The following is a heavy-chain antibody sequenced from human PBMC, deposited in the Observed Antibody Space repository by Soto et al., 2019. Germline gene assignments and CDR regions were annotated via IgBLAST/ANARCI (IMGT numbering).Heavy chain of an antibody. CDR3: ARYNSYAIDY. D-gene: IGHD2-8*01. CDR1: GTSISSYY. J-gene: IGHJ4*02. V-gene: IGHV4-59*01. Sequence: VQLQESGPGLVKPSETLSLTCTVSGTSISSYYWSWIRQPPGKGLEWIANIHYSGTTKYNPSLASRVTLSVDTAKNQFSLKMTSVTAAGRAMYFCARYNSYAIDYWGRGTLVTVSS. CDR2: IHYSGTT.